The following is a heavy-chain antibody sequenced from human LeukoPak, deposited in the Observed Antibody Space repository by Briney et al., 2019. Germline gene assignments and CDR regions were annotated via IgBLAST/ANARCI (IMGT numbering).Heavy chain of an antibody. CDR3: ARGYAGGYFDL. Sequence: GGSLRLSCAASGFTFSTYAMSWVRQAPGKGLEWVSAISGSGDSTYYADSVKGRFTISRDNAKNTLSLQMNSLRAEDTAVYYCARGYAGGYFDLWGRGTLVTVSS. CDR2: ISGSGDST. CDR1: GFTFSTYA. V-gene: IGHV3-23*01. J-gene: IGHJ2*01. D-gene: IGHD5-12*01.